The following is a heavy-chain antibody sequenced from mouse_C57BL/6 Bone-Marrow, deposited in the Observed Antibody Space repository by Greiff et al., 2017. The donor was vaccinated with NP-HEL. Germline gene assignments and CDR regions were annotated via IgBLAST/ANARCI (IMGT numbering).Heavy chain of an antibody. CDR1: GYTFTDYY. Sequence: QVHVKQSGAELVRPGASVKLSCKASGYTFTDYYINWVKQRPGQGLEWIARIYPGSGNTYYNEKFKGKATLTAEKSSSTAYMQLSSLTSEDSAVYFCALTGPYYFDYWGQGTTLTVSS. CDR3: ALTGPYYFDY. D-gene: IGHD4-1*01. CDR2: IYPGSGNT. J-gene: IGHJ2*01. V-gene: IGHV1-76*01.